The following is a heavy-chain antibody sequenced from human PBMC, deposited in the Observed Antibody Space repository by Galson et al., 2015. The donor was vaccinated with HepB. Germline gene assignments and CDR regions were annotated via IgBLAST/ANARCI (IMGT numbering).Heavy chain of an antibody. J-gene: IGHJ4*02. CDR2: IDHNGST. Sequence: SETLSLTCAVSGGSFSGYYWTWIRQSPGKGLEWIGEINHSGSPWLIGEIDHNGSTKYNPSLKSRVTILADTSKNQFSLKMSSVTAADTAVYYCAGGPDSRSWERFDYWGQGTLVTVSS. CDR1: GGSFSGYY. CDR3: AGGPDSRSWERFDY. D-gene: IGHD6-13*01. V-gene: IGHV4-34*01.